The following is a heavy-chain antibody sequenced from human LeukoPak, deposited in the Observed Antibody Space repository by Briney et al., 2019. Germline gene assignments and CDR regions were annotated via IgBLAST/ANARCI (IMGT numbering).Heavy chain of an antibody. Sequence: SVKVSCKASGGTFSNYAISWVRQAPGQGLEWMGRIIPILGIANYAQKFQGRVTITADKSTSTAYMELSSLRSEDTAVYYCARGPLSYYYDSSGYYVDYWGQGTLVTVSS. CDR2: IIPILGIA. D-gene: IGHD3-22*01. CDR1: GGTFSNYA. J-gene: IGHJ4*02. CDR3: ARGPLSYYYDSSGYYVDY. V-gene: IGHV1-69*04.